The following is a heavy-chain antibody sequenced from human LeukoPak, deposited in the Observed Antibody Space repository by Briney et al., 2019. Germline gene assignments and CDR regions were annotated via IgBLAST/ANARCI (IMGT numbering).Heavy chain of an antibody. V-gene: IGHV3-23*01. CDR1: GFTFRIYA. Sequence: PGGSLRLSCAASGFTFRIYAMSWVRQAPGRGLEWVSAISGSGGSTYYADSVKGRFTISRDNSKNTLYLQMSSLRGEDTAVYYCARDLDSGSYYAFDYWGQGTLVTVSS. J-gene: IGHJ4*02. CDR3: ARDLDSGSYYAFDY. D-gene: IGHD1-26*01. CDR2: ISGSGGST.